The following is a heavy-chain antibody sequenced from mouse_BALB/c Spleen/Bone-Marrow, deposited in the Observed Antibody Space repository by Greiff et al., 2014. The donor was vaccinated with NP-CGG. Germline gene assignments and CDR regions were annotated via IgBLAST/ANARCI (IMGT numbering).Heavy chain of an antibody. CDR1: GFNIKDYY. CDR3: ARWDSSGYVGFAY. V-gene: IGHV14-1*02. Sequence: VQLKESGAELVRPGALVKLSCKASGFNIKDYYMHWVKLRPEQGLEWIGWIDPENGNTIYDPKFQGKASITPDTSSNTAYLQLSSLTSEDTAVYYCARWDSSGYVGFAYWGQGTLVTVSA. D-gene: IGHD3-2*01. CDR2: IDPENGNT. J-gene: IGHJ3*01.